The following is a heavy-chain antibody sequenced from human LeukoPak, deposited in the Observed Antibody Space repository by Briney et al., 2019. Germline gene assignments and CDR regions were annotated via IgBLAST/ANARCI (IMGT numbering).Heavy chain of an antibody. CDR2: MWYDGSNK. V-gene: IGHV3-33*06. J-gene: IGHJ4*02. CDR3: AKGSKRPYYYGSGSYYSPSDY. D-gene: IGHD3-10*01. CDR1: GFTFSSYG. Sequence: GGSLRLSCAASGFTFSSYGMHWVRQAPGKGLEWVAVMWYDGSNKYYADSVKGRFTISRDNSKNTLYLQMNSLRAEDTAVYYCAKGSKRPYYYGSGSYYSPSDYWGQGTLVTVSS.